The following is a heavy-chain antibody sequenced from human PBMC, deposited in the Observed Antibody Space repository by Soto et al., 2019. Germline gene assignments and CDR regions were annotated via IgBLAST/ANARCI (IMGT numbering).Heavy chain of an antibody. CDR1: GYTFTTYA. Sequence: ASVKVSCKASGYTFTTYALHWMRQAPGQRPEWMGWINPASGHTKYSKKFQDRVTITRDTSASTGYMELSSLRSEDTAVYYCGRSVVGATGEILYNAMDVWGQGTTVTVSS. D-gene: IGHD1-26*01. CDR2: INPASGHT. V-gene: IGHV1-3*01. CDR3: GRSVVGATGEILYNAMDV. J-gene: IGHJ6*02.